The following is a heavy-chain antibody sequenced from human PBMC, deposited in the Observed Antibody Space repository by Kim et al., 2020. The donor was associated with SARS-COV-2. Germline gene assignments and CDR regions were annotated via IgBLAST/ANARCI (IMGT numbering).Heavy chain of an antibody. Sequence: ASVKVSCKASGYTFTSYGISWVRQAPGQGLEWMGWISAYNGNTNYAQKLQGRVTMTTDTSTSTAYMELRSLRSDDTAVYYCARGSGFGELPDDAFDIWGQGTMVTVSS. V-gene: IGHV1-18*01. D-gene: IGHD3-10*01. CDR3: ARGSGFGELPDDAFDI. CDR2: ISAYNGNT. J-gene: IGHJ3*02. CDR1: GYTFTSYG.